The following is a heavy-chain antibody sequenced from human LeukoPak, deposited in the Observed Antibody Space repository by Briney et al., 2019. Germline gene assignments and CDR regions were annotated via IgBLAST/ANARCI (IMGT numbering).Heavy chain of an antibody. CDR2: LRQDDSEK. CDR1: GFTLRDYS. V-gene: IGHV3-7*01. D-gene: IGHD4-23*01. J-gene: IGHJ4*01. CDR3: ATDRKVGTWDPRFNY. Sequence: GGSLTLSRSASGFTLRDYSIMWVRQAPAQGLAWVGNLRQDDSEKNYVDSVKGRFTISRDNAKFSLYLQVNSLRADDTAIYYCATDRKVGTWDPRFNYWGQGTLVTVSS.